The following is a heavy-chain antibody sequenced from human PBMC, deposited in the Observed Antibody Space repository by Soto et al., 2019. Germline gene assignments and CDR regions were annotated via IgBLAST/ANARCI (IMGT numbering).Heavy chain of an antibody. CDR1: GFSFSNYN. Sequence: GGSLRLSCAASGFSFSNYNMDWVRQAPGKGLEWVSHITDGLTKHYADFVQGRFTISRDNAKNSLYLEMTDLRDEDTAVYYCARDTSHGVTIGGLDSWGPRPLLTVST. CDR2: ITDGLTK. V-gene: IGHV3-48*02. D-gene: IGHD3-16*01. CDR3: ARDTSHGVTIGGLDS. J-gene: IGHJ4*02.